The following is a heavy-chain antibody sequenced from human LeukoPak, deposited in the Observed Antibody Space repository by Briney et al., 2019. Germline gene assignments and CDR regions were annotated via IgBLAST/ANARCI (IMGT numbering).Heavy chain of an antibody. CDR2: IHPSGML. CDR1: GASFNSDDQY. CDR3: SRLSHVAGAPKVSWFDP. V-gene: IGHV4-31*03. Sequence: KASQTLSLTCTASGASFNSDDQYWNWIRQSPGKGLEWIGSIHPSGMLYNNPSLESRVTMSRDTSKNPFSLNLNSVTAADTAMYYCSRLSHVAGAPKVSWFDPWGQGTLVTVSS. D-gene: IGHD1-26*01. J-gene: IGHJ5*02.